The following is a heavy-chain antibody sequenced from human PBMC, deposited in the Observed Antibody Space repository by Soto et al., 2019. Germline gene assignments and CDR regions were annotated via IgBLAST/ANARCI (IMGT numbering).Heavy chain of an antibody. CDR2: FDPEDGET. D-gene: IGHD1-7*01. CDR3: ATSRFTPLELRMDYFDY. J-gene: IGHJ4*02. V-gene: IGHV1-24*01. CDR1: GYTLTELS. Sequence: ASVKVSCKVSGYTLTELSMHWVRQAPGKGLEWMGGFDPEDGETIYAQKFQGRVTMTEDTSTDTAYMELSSLRSEDTAVYYCATSRFTPLELRMDYFDYWGQGTLVTVYS.